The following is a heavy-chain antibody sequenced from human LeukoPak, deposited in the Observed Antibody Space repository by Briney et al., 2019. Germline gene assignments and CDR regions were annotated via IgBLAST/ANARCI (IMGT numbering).Heavy chain of an antibody. CDR1: GFIFNSYG. V-gene: IGHV3-33*01. CDR3: AREGPRGNSQFDY. CDR2: IWYDGSNK. D-gene: IGHD2/OR15-2a*01. Sequence: GGSLRLSCAASGFIFNSYGMHWVRQAPGKGLEWVALIWYDGSNKYYTDSVKGRFTISRDNSKNTQYLEMNSLRAEDTAIYYCAREGPRGNSQFDYWGQGTLVTVSS. J-gene: IGHJ4*02.